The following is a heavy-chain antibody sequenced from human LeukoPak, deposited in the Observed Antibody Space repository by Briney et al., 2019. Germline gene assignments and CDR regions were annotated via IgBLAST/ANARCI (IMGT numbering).Heavy chain of an antibody. CDR3: ARRYFDS. CDR1: GFTFSDYW. Sequence: PGGSLRLSCAAFGFTFSDYWMRWVRQAPGKGLEWVANIKQDGSEKYYVDSVKGRFTISRDNAKNALYLQMNSLRAEDTAVYYCARRYFDSWGQGTLVTVSS. J-gene: IGHJ4*02. V-gene: IGHV3-7*03. CDR2: IKQDGSEK.